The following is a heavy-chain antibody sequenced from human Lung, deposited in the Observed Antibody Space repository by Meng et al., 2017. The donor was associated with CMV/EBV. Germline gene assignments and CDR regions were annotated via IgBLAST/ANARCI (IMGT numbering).Heavy chain of an antibody. CDR3: SRRPGDTVTTFRNWFDP. Sequence: QVQLQEPGPGPVEPSQPLSLTCIVSGGSIITSDYYWSWLRQSPEKGLEWIGSIYYSGSTYYNPSLESRVTMSIDTSKNQFYLILSTMTAADTAMYFCSRRPGDTVTTFRNWFDPWGQGTLVTVSS. CDR2: IYYSGST. CDR1: GGSIITSDYY. J-gene: IGHJ5*02. V-gene: IGHV4-30-4*01. D-gene: IGHD4-11*01.